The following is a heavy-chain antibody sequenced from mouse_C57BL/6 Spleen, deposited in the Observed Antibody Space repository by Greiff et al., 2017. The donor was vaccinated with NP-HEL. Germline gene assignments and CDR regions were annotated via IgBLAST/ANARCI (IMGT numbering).Heavy chain of an antibody. CDR3: ARLGYYGSSHWYFDV. CDR2: IYPGDGDT. D-gene: IGHD1-1*01. Sequence: VQLVESGPELVKPGASVKISCKASGYAFSSSWMNWVKQRPGKGLEWIGRIYPGDGDTNYNGKFKGKATLTADKSSSTAYMQLSSLTSEDSAVYFCARLGYYGSSHWYFDVWGTGTTVTVSS. J-gene: IGHJ1*03. V-gene: IGHV1-82*01. CDR1: GYAFSSSW.